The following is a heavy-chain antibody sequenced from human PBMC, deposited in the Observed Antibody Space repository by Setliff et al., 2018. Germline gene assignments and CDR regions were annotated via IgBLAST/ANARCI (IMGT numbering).Heavy chain of an antibody. Sequence: GSLRLSCAASGFTFSSYWMHWVRQAPGKGLVWVSRINSDGSSTSYADSVKGRFTISRDNAKNTLYLQMNSLRAEDTAVYYCAREVNDNFWSGLYYYGMDVWGQGITVTVSS. CDR3: AREVNDNFWSGLYYYGMDV. CDR1: GFTFSSYW. D-gene: IGHD3-3*01. V-gene: IGHV3-74*01. CDR2: INSDGSST. J-gene: IGHJ6*02.